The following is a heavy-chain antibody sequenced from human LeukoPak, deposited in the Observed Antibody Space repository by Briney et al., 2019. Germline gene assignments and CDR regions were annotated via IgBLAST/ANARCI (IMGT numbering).Heavy chain of an antibody. CDR3: ASLNCNNGVCYNFDY. D-gene: IGHD2-8*01. CDR1: GYTFTGYY. Sequence: ASVKVSCKASGYTFTGYYIHWVRQAPGQGLEWMGWINPNSGGTKYAQKFQGRVTLTRDTSVTTAYMELRKLRSDDTAVYFCASLNCNNGVCYNFDYWGQGTLVTVSS. CDR2: INPNSGGT. J-gene: IGHJ4*02. V-gene: IGHV1-2*02.